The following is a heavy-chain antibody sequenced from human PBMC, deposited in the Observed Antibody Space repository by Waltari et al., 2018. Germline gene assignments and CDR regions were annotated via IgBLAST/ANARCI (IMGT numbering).Heavy chain of an antibody. Sequence: QGQLVQSEAEVRKPGAAVKVSCKASGYSFPGYLTQWRRRAGGEGLEWMGRIDPDNGGTTYAQNFQGRVYMTRDTSITTLYLELSSLTSDDAAVYYCVRETIYRGTPSGSFSIWGQGTMVTVSS. J-gene: IGHJ3*02. D-gene: IGHD1-26*01. CDR3: VRETIYRGTPSGSFSI. V-gene: IGHV1-2*06. CDR2: IDPDNGGT. CDR1: GYSFPGYL.